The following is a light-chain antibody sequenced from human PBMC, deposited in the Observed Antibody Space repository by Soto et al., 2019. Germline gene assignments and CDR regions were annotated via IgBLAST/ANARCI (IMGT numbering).Light chain of an antibody. J-gene: IGKJ2*01. V-gene: IGKV1-5*03. Sequence: DIQMTQSPSTLSASVGDRVTITCRASQSISDRLAWYQQRSGKAPKLLIYKASSLQSGVPPRFSGSGSGTEFTLTISSLQPDDFATYYCQQYNRFPYTFGQGTKLEIK. CDR3: QQYNRFPYT. CDR2: KAS. CDR1: QSISDR.